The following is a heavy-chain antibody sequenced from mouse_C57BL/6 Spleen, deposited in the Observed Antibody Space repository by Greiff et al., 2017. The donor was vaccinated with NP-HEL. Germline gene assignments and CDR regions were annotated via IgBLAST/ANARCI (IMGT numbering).Heavy chain of an antibody. CDR1: GYTFTSYW. Sequence: VQLQQSGTVLARPGASVKMSCKTSGYTFTSYWMHWVKQRPGQGLEWIGAIYPGNSDTSYNQKFKGKAKLTAVTSASTAYMELSSLTNEDSAVYYCTRTYGSSLWYFDVWGTGTTVTASS. CDR3: TRTYGSSLWYFDV. D-gene: IGHD1-1*01. CDR2: IYPGNSDT. J-gene: IGHJ1*03. V-gene: IGHV1-5*01.